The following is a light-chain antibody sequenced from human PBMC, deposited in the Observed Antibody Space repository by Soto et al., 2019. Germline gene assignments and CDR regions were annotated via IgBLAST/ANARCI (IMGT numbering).Light chain of an antibody. J-gene: IGKJ1*01. CDR2: DAS. Sequence: EIVLTQSPATLSLSPGERATLSCRASQSVSSYLAWYQQKPGQAPRLLIYDASNRATGIPARFSGSGSGTGFTLTISSLEPEDFAVYYCHRRSNWPRTFGQGTKVDIK. V-gene: IGKV3-11*01. CDR1: QSVSSY. CDR3: HRRSNWPRT.